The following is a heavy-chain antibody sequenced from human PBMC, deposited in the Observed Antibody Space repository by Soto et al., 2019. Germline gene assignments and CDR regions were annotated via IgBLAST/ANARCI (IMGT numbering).Heavy chain of an antibody. CDR3: ARIGHYGQTYYYGMDV. D-gene: IGHD3-10*01. V-gene: IGHV3-21*01. CDR1: GFTFSSYS. Sequence: EVQLVESGGGLVKPGGSLRLSCAASGFTFSSYSMNWVRQAPGKGLEWVSSISSSSSYIYYADSVKGRFTISRDNAKNSLYLQMNSLRAEDTAVYYCARIGHYGQTYYYGMDVWGQGTTVTVSS. CDR2: ISSSSSYI. J-gene: IGHJ6*02.